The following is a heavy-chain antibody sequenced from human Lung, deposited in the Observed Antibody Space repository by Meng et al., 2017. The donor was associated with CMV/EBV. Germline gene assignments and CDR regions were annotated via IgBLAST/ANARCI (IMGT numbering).Heavy chain of an antibody. V-gene: IGHV1-69*13. Sequence: SVKVSXKASGGDFYNFGISWIRQAPGQGLQWMGRIIPTFGTAHYARGFQSKITISADGPTTTAFMEISGLTSDDTAVYYCARPFRPGYGDPGFDFWGQGTLVTVSS. J-gene: IGHJ4*02. CDR2: IIPTFGTA. CDR3: ARPFRPGYGDPGFDF. CDR1: GGDFYNFG. D-gene: IGHD4-17*01.